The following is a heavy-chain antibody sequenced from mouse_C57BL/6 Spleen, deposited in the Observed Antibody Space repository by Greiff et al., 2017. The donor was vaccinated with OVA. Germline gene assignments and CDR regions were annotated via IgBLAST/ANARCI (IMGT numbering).Heavy chain of an antibody. J-gene: IGHJ3*01. CDR1: GFTFSDYG. V-gene: IGHV5-17*01. CDR3: ARHYSNPFAY. Sequence: DVQLVESGGGLVKPGGSLKLSCAASGFTFSDYGMHWVRQAPEKGLEWVAYISSGSSTIYYADTVKGRFTISRDNAKNTLFLQMTSLRSEDTAMYYCARHYSNPFAYWGQGTLVTVSA. CDR2: ISSGSSTI. D-gene: IGHD2-5*01.